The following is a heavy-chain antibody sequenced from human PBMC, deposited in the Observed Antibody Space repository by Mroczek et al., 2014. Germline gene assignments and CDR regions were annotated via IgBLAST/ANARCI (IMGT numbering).Heavy chain of an antibody. CDR2: IYYSGST. CDR3: ARHLSGDIDY. V-gene: IGHV4-39*01. CDR1: GGSISSSSYY. Sequence: QVQLQESGPGLVKPSETLSLTCTVSGGSISSSSYYWGWIRQPPGKGLEWIGSIYYSGSTYYNPSLKSRVTISVDTSKNQFSLKLSSVTAADTAVYYCARHLSGDIDYWGQGTLVTVSS. D-gene: IGHD3-10*01. J-gene: IGHJ4*02.